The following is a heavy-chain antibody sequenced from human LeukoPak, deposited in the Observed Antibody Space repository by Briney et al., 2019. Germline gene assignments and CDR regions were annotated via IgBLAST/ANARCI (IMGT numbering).Heavy chain of an antibody. CDR1: GFTVSSNY. J-gene: IGHJ4*02. D-gene: IGHD6-13*01. CDR3: ARRSSGIAATDKIDF. V-gene: IGHV3-66*01. Sequence: PGGSLRLSCAASGFTVSSNYMSWVRQAPGKGLEWVSVIYSGGSTYYADSVKGRFTISRDNSKNTLYLQMNSLRVEDTAVYYCARRSSGIAATDKIDFWGQGTLVTVSS. CDR2: IYSGGST.